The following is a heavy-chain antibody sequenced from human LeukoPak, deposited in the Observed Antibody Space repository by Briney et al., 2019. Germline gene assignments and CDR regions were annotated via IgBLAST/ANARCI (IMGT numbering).Heavy chain of an antibody. D-gene: IGHD3-22*01. CDR3: ARASQYHYDSHGFDY. V-gene: IGHV4-59*01. J-gene: IGHJ4*02. CDR2: IYYSGST. CDR1: GGSISSYY. Sequence: SETLSLTCTVSGGSISSYYWSWIRQPPGKGLEWIGYIYYSGSTNYNPSLKSRVTISVDTSKNQFSLKLSSVTAADTAVYYCARASQYHYDSHGFDYWGQGTLVTVSS.